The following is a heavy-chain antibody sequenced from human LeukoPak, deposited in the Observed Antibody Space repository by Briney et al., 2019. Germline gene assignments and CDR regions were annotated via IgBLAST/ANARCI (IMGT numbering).Heavy chain of an antibody. J-gene: IGHJ3*01. V-gene: IGHV4-61*01. CDR1: GGSISSGSYY. CDR2: IYYSGST. D-gene: IGHD2-2*01. Sequence: PSETLSLTCTVSGGSISSGSYYWSWIRQPPGKGLEWIGYIYYSGSTNYNPSLKSRVTISVDTSKNQFSLKLSSVTAADTAVYYCARHLRVCSSTSCPPGAFDVWGQGTMVTVSS. CDR3: ARHLRVCSSTSCPPGAFDV.